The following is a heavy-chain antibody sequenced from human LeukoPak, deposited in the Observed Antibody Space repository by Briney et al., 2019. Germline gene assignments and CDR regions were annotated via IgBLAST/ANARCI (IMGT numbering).Heavy chain of an antibody. J-gene: IGHJ4*02. CDR2: IGPHSSAT. Sequence: ASMKVSCKSSGFTFTDYYIHWVRQAPGQGLEWMGYIGPHSSATSSPQESQGRVTMTRDTSMSTAYMELTRLTSDDTAVYYCAREGNGLLSKDFDYWGQGTLVTVSS. CDR1: GFTFTDYY. CDR3: AREGNGLLSKDFDY. V-gene: IGHV1-2*02. D-gene: IGHD2/OR15-2a*01.